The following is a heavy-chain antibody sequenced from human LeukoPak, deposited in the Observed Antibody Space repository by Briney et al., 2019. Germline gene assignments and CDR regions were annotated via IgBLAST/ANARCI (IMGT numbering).Heavy chain of an antibody. D-gene: IGHD2-2*01. Sequence: GGSLRLSCEASGFIFNTYWMNWVRQAPGKGLEWVANIKEDGSEKYYVDSVKGRYTISRDNARNSLYLQMNSLRVDDTAVYFCAKDTKREYQLLSGFDYWGQGTLVTVSS. V-gene: IGHV3-7*01. CDR3: AKDTKREYQLLSGFDY. CDR2: IKEDGSEK. CDR1: GFIFNTYW. J-gene: IGHJ4*02.